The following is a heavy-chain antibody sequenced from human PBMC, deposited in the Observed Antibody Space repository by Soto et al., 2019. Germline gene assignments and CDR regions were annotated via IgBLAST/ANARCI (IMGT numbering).Heavy chain of an antibody. V-gene: IGHV1-2*02. CDR3: ARDAFGYCSSTTCYALFDY. CDR1: GYTFTGYY. CDR2: INPNSGGT. J-gene: IGHJ4*02. D-gene: IGHD2-2*01. Sequence: ASVKVSCKASGYTFTGYYIHWVRQAPGQGLEWMGWINPNSGGTTYAQNFQGRVTLTRDTSINTAYMELNSLRDDDTAVYYCARDAFGYCSSTTCYALFDYWGQGTLVTVSS.